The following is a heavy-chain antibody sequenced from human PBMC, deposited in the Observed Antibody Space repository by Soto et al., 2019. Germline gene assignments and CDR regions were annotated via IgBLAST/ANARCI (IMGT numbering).Heavy chain of an antibody. V-gene: IGHV1-69*05. CDR2: IIPIFGTA. Sequence: QVQLVQSGAEVKKPGSSVKVSCKASGDTFSSYAISWVRQAPGQGLEWMGGIIPIFGTANYAQKFQGRVTITTDESTSTAYIELRRLRSEDMGVYCCEIGITMPVVGGYWGQGTLGTV. CDR1: GDTFSSYA. CDR3: EIGITMPVVGGY. J-gene: IGHJ4*02. D-gene: IGHD3-3*01.